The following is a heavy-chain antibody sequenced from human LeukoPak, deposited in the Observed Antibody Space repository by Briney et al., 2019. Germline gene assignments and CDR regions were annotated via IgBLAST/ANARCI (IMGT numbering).Heavy chain of an antibody. Sequence: GGSVRLSCAASGFTFSSYAMRWLRQAPGKGLEGVSAISGSGGSTYYADSVKGRFTISRDNSKNTLYLQMNSLRAEDTAVYYCAKANPGYDYVWGSYRLDYWGQGTLVTVSS. J-gene: IGHJ4*02. CDR3: AKANPGYDYVWGSYRLDY. D-gene: IGHD3-16*02. CDR2: ISGSGGST. CDR1: GFTFSSYA. V-gene: IGHV3-23*01.